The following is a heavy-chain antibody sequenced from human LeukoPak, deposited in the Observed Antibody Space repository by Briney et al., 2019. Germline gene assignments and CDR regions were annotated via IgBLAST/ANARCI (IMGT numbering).Heavy chain of an antibody. J-gene: IGHJ4*02. Sequence: ASVKVSCKASGGTFSSYAISWVRQAPGQGLEWMGRIIPILGIANYAQKFQGRVTITADKSTSTAYMELSSLRSEDTAVYYCASHRGSYQYYFDYWGQGTLVTVSS. CDR1: GGTFSSYA. CDR2: IIPILGIA. V-gene: IGHV1-69*04. CDR3: ASHRGSYQYYFDY. D-gene: IGHD1-26*01.